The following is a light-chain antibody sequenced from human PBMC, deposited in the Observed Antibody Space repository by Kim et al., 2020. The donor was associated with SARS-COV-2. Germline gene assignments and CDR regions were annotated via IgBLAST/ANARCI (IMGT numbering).Light chain of an antibody. CDR2: EVS. V-gene: IGLV2-8*01. CDR1: SSDIGGYNY. CDR3: SSYGGSSNYV. J-gene: IGLJ1*01. Sequence: GQSVTFSCTGTSSDIGGYNYVAWYQQHPGKAPNLIIYEVSKPPSGGPDRFSGSKSGNTASLTVSGLQAEDEADYYCSSYGGSSNYVFGTGTKVTVL.